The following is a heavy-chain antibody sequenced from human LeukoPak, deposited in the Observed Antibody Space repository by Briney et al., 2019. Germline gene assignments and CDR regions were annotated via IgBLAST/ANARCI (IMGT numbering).Heavy chain of an antibody. D-gene: IGHD3-10*01. CDR2: IIPIFGTA. CDR3: ARQGRRGYGSAIRQNWFDP. J-gene: IGHJ5*02. V-gene: IGHV1-69*13. CDR1: GGTFSSYA. Sequence: ASVKVSCKASGGTFSSYAISWVRQAPGQGLEGMGGIIPIFGTANYAQKFQGRVTITADESTSTAYMELSSLRSEDTAVYYCARQGRRGYGSAIRQNWFDPWGQGTLVTVSS.